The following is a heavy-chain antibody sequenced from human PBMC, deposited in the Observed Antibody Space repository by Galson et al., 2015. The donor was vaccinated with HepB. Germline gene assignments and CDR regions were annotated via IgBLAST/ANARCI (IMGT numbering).Heavy chain of an antibody. D-gene: IGHD3-22*01. CDR3: AREADYYDSSGLLDY. CDR1: GGSISSYY. CDR2: IYYSGSA. V-gene: IGHV4-59*12. Sequence: SETLSLTCTVSGGSISSYYWSWIRQPPGKGLEWIGYIYYSGSANYNPSLKSRVTISVDTSKNQFSLKLSSVTAADTAVYYCAREADYYDSSGLLDYWGQGTLVTVSS. J-gene: IGHJ4*02.